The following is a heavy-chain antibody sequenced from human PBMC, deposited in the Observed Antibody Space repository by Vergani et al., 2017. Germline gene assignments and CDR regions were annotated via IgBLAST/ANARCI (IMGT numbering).Heavy chain of an antibody. CDR2: SDHTGRP. Sequence: QVQLQQWGGGLLKPSETLSLTCVVNGGSFTSYHWTWIRQSPGEGLEWVGDSDHTGRPDSNPSLKSRLTMSVDKSRNQFSLSLNSVTATDTAIYFCARVNTETNGHLYYYYYMDVWGQGTAVTVS. CDR1: GGSFTSYH. D-gene: IGHD4-11*01. J-gene: IGHJ6*03. V-gene: IGHV4-34*01. CDR3: ARVNTETNGHLYYYYYMDV.